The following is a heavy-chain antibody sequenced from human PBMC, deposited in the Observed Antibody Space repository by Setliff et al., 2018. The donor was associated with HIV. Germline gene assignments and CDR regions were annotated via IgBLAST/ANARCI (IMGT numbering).Heavy chain of an antibody. J-gene: IGHJ4*02. D-gene: IGHD5-18*01. Sequence: GGSLRLSCAASRFTFTNAWMTWVRQAPGKGLEWLGRIQSKIDGGKTDHAAPVKGRFTISRDDSRNTLYLQMNRLKPEDTAVYYCTTHSGYTDGPVEKYLDYWGQGTLVTVSS. V-gene: IGHV3-15*01. CDR3: TTHSGYTDGPVEKYLDY. CDR1: RFTFTNAW. CDR2: IQSKIDGGKT.